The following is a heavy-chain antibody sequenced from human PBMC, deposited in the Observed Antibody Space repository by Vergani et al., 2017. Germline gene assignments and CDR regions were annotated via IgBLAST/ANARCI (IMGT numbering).Heavy chain of an antibody. V-gene: IGHV3-15*01. CDR2: IKSKTDGGTT. D-gene: IGHD3-16*02. J-gene: IGHJ3*02. CDR1: GFSFSNAW. Sequence: EVQLVESGGGLVKPGGSLRLSCEASGFSFSNAWMNWVRQTPGKGLEWVGRIKSKTDGGTTDYAAPVKGRFTISRDDSKNTLYLQMTSLKIEDTAVYYCTTGHDFIGGSYRSDAFDIWGQGTMVTVSS. CDR3: TTGHDFIGGSYRSDAFDI.